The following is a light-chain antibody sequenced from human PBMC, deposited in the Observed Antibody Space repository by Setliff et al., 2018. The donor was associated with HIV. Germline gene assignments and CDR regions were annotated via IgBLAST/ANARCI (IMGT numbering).Light chain of an antibody. Sequence: EMVLTQSPATLSVSPGERVTLSCRASQSVSTYLAWYQQKPGQAPRLLIYDASTRATGLPARFSGSGSGTEFTLTISGLQSDDFALYYCQQYNVWPPWTFGQGTKV. CDR3: QQYNVWPPWT. J-gene: IGKJ1*01. V-gene: IGKV3-15*01. CDR2: DAS. CDR1: QSVSTY.